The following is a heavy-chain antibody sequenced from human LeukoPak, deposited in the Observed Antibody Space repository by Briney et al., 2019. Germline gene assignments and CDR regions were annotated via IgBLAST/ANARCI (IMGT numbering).Heavy chain of an antibody. Sequence: GASVKVSCKASGGTFSSYAISWVRQAPGQGLEWMGGIIPIFGTANYAQKFQGRVTITTDESTSTAYMELNSLRAEDTAVYYCAKDGSSRSGSYFDYWGQGTLVTVSS. V-gene: IGHV1-69*05. CDR3: AKDGSSRSGSYFDY. J-gene: IGHJ4*02. CDR1: GGTFSSYA. CDR2: IIPIFGTA. D-gene: IGHD1-26*01.